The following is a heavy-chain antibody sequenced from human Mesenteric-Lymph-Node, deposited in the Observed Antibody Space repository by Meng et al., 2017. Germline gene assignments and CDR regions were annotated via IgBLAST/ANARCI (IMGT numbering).Heavy chain of an antibody. Sequence: ASVKVSCKASGYTFTAYYIHWVRQAPGQGLEWMGRINPDTGAANYAQKFQGRVTMTRDTSSSTAYLELTSLRSEDTAVYYCAKDRKVYCSGGSCPDSRDYWGQGTLVTVSS. D-gene: IGHD2-15*01. V-gene: IGHV1-2*06. J-gene: IGHJ4*02. CDR2: INPDTGAA. CDR1: GYTFTAYY. CDR3: AKDRKVYCSGGSCPDSRDY.